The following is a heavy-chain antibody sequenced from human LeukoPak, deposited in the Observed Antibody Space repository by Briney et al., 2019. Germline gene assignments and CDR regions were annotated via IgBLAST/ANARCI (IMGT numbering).Heavy chain of an antibody. CDR2: MNPNSGNT. V-gene: IGHV1-8*01. Sequence: GASVKVSCKASGYTFTSFDINWVRQATGQGLEWMGWMNPNSGNTGYAQKFQGRVTMTRNTSISTAYMELSSLRSEDTAVYYCARGGDILTGNPNWFDPWGQGTLVTVSS. J-gene: IGHJ5*02. CDR3: ARGGDILTGNPNWFDP. D-gene: IGHD3-9*01. CDR1: GYTFTSFD.